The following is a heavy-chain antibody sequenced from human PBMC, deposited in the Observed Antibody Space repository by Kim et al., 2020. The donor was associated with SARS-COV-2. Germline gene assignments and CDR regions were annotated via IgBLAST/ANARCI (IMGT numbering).Heavy chain of an antibody. CDR2: ISGSGGST. Sequence: GGSLRLSCAASGFTFSSYAMSWVRQAPGKGLEWVSAISGSGGSTYYADSVKGRFTISRDNSKNTLYLQMNSLRAEDTAVYYCAKVGYYDSSGYYNAYYFDYWGQGTLVTVSS. D-gene: IGHD3-22*01. V-gene: IGHV3-23*01. CDR3: AKVGYYDSSGYYNAYYFDY. CDR1: GFTFSSYA. J-gene: IGHJ4*02.